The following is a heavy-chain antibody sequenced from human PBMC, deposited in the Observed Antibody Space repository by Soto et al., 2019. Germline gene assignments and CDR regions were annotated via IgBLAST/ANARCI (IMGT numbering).Heavy chain of an antibody. CDR3: ATGAARAEVNYFDY. Sequence: SETLSLTCTVSGGSISSYYWSWTHQTPVKGLEWIGSIYYSGSTNYNPSLKSRVTISVDTSKNQFSLKLSSVTAADTAVYYCATGAARAEVNYFDYWGQGTLVTVSS. J-gene: IGHJ4*02. CDR1: GGSISSYY. V-gene: IGHV4-59*01. CDR2: IYYSGST. D-gene: IGHD6-6*01.